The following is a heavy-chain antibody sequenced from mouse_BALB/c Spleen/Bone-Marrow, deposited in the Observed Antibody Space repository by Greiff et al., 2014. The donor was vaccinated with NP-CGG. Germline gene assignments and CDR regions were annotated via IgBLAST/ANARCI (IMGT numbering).Heavy chain of an antibody. CDR2: ISSGSSTI. V-gene: IGHV5-17*02. CDR3: VRSGSSSGYFDY. CDR1: GFTFSSFG. Sequence: EVMLVESGGGLVQPGGSRKLSCAASGFTFSSFGMHWVRQAPEKGPEWVAYISSGSSTIYYGDTVMGRFTISRDNPKNTLFLQMTSLRSEDTATYYCVRSGSSSGYFDYWGQGTTLTVSS. J-gene: IGHJ2*01. D-gene: IGHD1-1*01.